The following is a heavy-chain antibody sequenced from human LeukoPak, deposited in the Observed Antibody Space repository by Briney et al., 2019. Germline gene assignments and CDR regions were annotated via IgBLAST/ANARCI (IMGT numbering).Heavy chain of an antibody. CDR3: ASINQTV. J-gene: IGHJ4*02. CDR1: GYTFTGYY. V-gene: IGHV1-2*06. D-gene: IGHD1-14*01. CDR2: INPNSGGT. Sequence: ASVKVSCKASGYTFTGYYIHWVRQAPGQGLEWMGRINPNSGGTNYAQKFQYRVTMTRDTPISTAYMELSRLRSDDTAVYFCASINQTVWGQGTLVIVSS.